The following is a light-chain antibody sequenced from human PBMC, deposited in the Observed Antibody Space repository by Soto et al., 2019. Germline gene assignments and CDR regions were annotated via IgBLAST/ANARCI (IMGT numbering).Light chain of an antibody. Sequence: DIQMTQSPSTLSASVGDRVTITCRASQRISHWLAWYQQKPGKAPKILIYKASSLETGVPSRFSGSGSGTEFTLTISSLQPDDFATYYCQQYKTYSLTFGQGTKLEIK. CDR3: QQYKTYSLT. V-gene: IGKV1-5*03. CDR1: QRISHW. CDR2: KAS. J-gene: IGKJ2*01.